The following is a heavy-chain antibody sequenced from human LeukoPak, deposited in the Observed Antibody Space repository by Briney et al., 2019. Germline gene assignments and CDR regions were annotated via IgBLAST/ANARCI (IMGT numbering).Heavy chain of an antibody. CDR2: IHSSGST. J-gene: IGHJ4*02. V-gene: IGHV4-4*07. CDR1: GGSISGYY. CDR3: VRGGSKAAATFDF. Sequence: PSETLSLTCTVSGGSISGYYWSWTRQPAEKGLEWIGQIHSSGSTIYSPALKSRLTMSADTSKNQFSLRLSSVTAADTAVYYCVRGGSKAAATFDFWGQGTLVTVSS. D-gene: IGHD2-15*01.